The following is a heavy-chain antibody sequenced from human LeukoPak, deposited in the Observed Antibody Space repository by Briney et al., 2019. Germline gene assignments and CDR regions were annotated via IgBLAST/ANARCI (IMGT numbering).Heavy chain of an antibody. V-gene: IGHV3-7*01. Sequence: LRLSXXASXXTXSDFWMRWVRQAXGKGLECVASTNEAGGDKLYVDSVKGRFTISRDNSKNSLSLQMNSLTAEDTAIYYCAIATTGRGAFGSWGQGTLVSVSS. D-gene: IGHD1-1*01. CDR1: XXTXSDFW. J-gene: IGHJ4*02. CDR3: AIATTGRGAFGS. CDR2: TNEAGGDK.